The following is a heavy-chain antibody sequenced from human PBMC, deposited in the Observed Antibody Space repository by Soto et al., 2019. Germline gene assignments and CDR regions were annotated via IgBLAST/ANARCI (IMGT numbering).Heavy chain of an antibody. V-gene: IGHV4-31*03. CDR2: IYYSGTT. CDR1: GDFVTTVGHY. J-gene: IGHJ4*02. D-gene: IGHD3-22*01. Sequence: SETLSLTCTVSGDFVTTVGHYWGWIRQRPGGGLEWLGHIYYSGTTHYNPFLEGRVTISADTSKNQFSLRLISVRAADAAVYFCARGPWFETSGYLYDFWGPGSLVTVSS. CDR3: ARGPWFETSGYLYDF.